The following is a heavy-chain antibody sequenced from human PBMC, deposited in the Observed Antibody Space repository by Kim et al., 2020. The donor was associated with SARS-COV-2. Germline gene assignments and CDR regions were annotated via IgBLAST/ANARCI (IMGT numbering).Heavy chain of an antibody. V-gene: IGHV4-34*01. D-gene: IGHD2-15*01. J-gene: IGHJ5*02. Sequence: SETLSLTCAVYGGSFSGYYWSWIRQPPGKGLEWIGEINHSGSTNYNPSLKSRVTISVDTSKNQFSLKLSSVTAADTAVYYCARGRYGGKLGFSSWGQGTLVTVSS. CDR1: GGSFSGYY. CDR3: ARGRYGGKLGFSS. CDR2: INHSGST.